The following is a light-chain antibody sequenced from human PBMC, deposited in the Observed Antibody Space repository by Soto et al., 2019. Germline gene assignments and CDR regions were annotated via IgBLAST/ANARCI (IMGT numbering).Light chain of an antibody. V-gene: IGKV1-5*01. J-gene: IGKJ1*01. Sequence: DIQMTQSPSTLSASVGDRVTITCRASQSIRSWLAWYQQKPGKVPQLLIYDASNLESGVPSRFSGSGSGTEFTLTISSLQPDDFATYYCQQYDSVSKTFGQGTKVEIK. CDR3: QQYDSVSKT. CDR1: QSIRSW. CDR2: DAS.